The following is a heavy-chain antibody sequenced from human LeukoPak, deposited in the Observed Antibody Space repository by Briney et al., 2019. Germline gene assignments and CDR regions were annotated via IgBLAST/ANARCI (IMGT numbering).Heavy chain of an antibody. CDR3: VKVPPYSSGSPFDY. V-gene: IGHV3-64D*06. J-gene: IGHJ4*02. CDR2: ISSNGGST. D-gene: IGHD6-19*01. CDR1: GFTFSSYA. Sequence: AGGSLRLSCSASGFTFSSYAMHWVRQAPGKGLEYVSAISSNGGSTYYADSVKGRFTISRDNSKNTLYLQMSSPRAEDTAVYYCVKVPPYSSGSPFDYWGQGTLVTVSS.